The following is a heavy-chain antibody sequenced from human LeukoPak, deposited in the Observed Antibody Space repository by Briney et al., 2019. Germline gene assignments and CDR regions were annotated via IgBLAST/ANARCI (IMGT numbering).Heavy chain of an antibody. CDR2: IYYSGST. Sequence: SETLSLTCTVSGGSISSSSYYWGWIRQPPGTGLEWIGSIYYSGSTYYNPSLKSRVTISVDTSKNQFSLKLSSVTAADTAVYYCARDKGTSYLSSFDYWGQGTLVTVSS. J-gene: IGHJ4*02. CDR1: GGSISSSSYY. CDR3: ARDKGTSYLSSFDY. D-gene: IGHD6-6*01. V-gene: IGHV4-39*07.